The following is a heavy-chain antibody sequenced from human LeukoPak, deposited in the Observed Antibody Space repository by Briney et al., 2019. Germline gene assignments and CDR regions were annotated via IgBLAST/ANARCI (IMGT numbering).Heavy chain of an antibody. Sequence: PSETLSLTCTVSGGSISSGDYYWSWIRQPPGKGLEWIGYIYYSGSTYYNPSLKSRVTISVDTSKNQFSLKLSSVTAADTAVYYCARRENILTGYTFDYWGQGTPVTVSS. V-gene: IGHV4-30-4*08. D-gene: IGHD3-9*01. CDR1: GGSISSGDYY. CDR2: IYYSGST. CDR3: ARRENILTGYTFDY. J-gene: IGHJ4*02.